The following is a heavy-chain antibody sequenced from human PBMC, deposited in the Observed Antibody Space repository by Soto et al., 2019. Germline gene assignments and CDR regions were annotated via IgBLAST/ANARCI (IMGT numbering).Heavy chain of an antibody. D-gene: IGHD3-22*01. J-gene: IGHJ6*02. V-gene: IGHV3-30*14. CDR3: ARGRSSAWHVYYRYGVDL. Sequence: GGSLRLSCAASEFSFSTHAMHWVRQAPGKGLEWVALISHDGGNKNYVESVKGRFTISRDNSKDTVFLHMNSLRIDDTAIYYCARGRSSAWHVYYRYGVDLWGQGTTVTVSS. CDR1: EFSFSTHA. CDR2: ISHDGGNK.